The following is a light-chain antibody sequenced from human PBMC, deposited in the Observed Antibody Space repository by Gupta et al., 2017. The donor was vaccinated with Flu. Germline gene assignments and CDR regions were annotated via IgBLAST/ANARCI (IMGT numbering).Light chain of an antibody. CDR3: QQYETTPYT. J-gene: IGKJ2*01. CDR2: AAA. V-gene: IGKV3-20*01. CDR1: QSLGRGY. Sequence: ENVLTQSPGTLSLSPGQRATLSCRASQSLGRGYLAWYQQRPGQAPRLLIYAAATRASGVPDRFTGSGSGTGFTLAISRLEAEDFAVYYCQQYETTPYTFGQGTKLELE.